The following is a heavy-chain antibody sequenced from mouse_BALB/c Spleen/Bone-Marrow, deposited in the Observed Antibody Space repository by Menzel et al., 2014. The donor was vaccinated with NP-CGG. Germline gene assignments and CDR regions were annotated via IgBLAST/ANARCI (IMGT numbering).Heavy chain of an antibody. Sequence: VQLQQSGAELVKPGASVKLSCTASGFNIKDTYMHWVKQRPEQGLEWIGRIDPANGNTKYDPKFQGKATITADTSSNTAYLRLSSLTSEDTAVYYCARYRYDYYAMDYWGQGTSVTVSS. V-gene: IGHV14-3*02. CDR2: IDPANGNT. CDR3: ARYRYDYYAMDY. D-gene: IGHD2-14*01. CDR1: GFNIKDTY. J-gene: IGHJ4*01.